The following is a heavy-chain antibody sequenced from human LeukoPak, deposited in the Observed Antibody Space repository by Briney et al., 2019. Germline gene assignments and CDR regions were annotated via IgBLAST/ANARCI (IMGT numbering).Heavy chain of an antibody. D-gene: IGHD2-8*01. V-gene: IGHV3-11*01. CDR2: ISGSGSDI. Sequence: GGSLRLSCVVSGFSFSDSYMTWIRQTPGKGLEWLAYISGSGSDIYYADSVKGRFTISRDDAKNSLYLQMNSLRPEDTALYYCSTDPRLLMYWGHGTLVTVSS. CDR3: STDPRLLMY. CDR1: GFSFSDSY. J-gene: IGHJ4*01.